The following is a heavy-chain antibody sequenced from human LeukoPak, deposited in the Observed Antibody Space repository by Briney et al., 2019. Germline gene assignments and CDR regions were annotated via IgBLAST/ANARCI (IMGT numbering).Heavy chain of an antibody. J-gene: IGHJ4*02. CDR2: INPNSGGT. V-gene: IGHV1-2*02. D-gene: IGHD6-13*01. CDR3: ARVAVAAAVSYFDY. CDR1: GGTFSSYA. Sequence: ASVKVSCKASGGTFSSYAISWVRQAPGQGLEWMGWINPNSGGTNYAQRFQGRVTMTRDTSISTAYMELTRLRSDDTAVYYCARVAVAAAVSYFDYWGQGTLVTVSS.